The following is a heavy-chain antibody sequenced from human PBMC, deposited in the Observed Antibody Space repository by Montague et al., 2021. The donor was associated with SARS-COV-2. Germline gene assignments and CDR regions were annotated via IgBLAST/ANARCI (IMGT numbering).Heavy chain of an antibody. Sequence: SLRLSCAASGFTFSNYEMNWVRQAPGKGLEWVLYISSSCSTIYYADSVKGRFTISRGNGQNSLYLQMNSLRAEDTGVYYCARDRGYGDFYYYGMDVWGQGTTVTVSS. CDR3: ARDRGYGDFYYYGMDV. J-gene: IGHJ6*02. CDR2: ISSSCSTI. V-gene: IGHV3-48*03. D-gene: IGHD3-10*01. CDR1: GFTFSNYE.